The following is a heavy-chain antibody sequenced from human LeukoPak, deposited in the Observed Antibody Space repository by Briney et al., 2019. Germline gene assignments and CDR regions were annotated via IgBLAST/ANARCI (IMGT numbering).Heavy chain of an antibody. V-gene: IGHV1-18*01. CDR1: GYTFTSYG. CDR2: ISAYNGNT. D-gene: IGHD3-10*01. CDR3: ARDRRHYYGSGSYLFDY. Sequence: ASVKVSCKASGYTFTSYGISWVRQAPGQGLEWMGWISAYNGNTNYAQKLQGRVTMTTDTSTSTAYMELRSLRSDDTAVYYCARDRRHYYGSGSYLFDYWGQGTLVTVSS. J-gene: IGHJ4*02.